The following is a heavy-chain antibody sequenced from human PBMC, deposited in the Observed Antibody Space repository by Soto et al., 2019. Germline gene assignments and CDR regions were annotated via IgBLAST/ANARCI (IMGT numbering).Heavy chain of an antibody. Sequence: SETLSLTCTVSGGSISSSSYYWGWIRQPPGKGLEWIGSIYYSGSTYYNPSLKSRVTISVDTSKNQFSLKLSSVTAADTAVYYCARHVALSSGLPSWNYFDYWGQGTLVTAPQ. V-gene: IGHV4-39*01. CDR3: ARHVALSSGLPSWNYFDY. J-gene: IGHJ4*02. CDR2: IYYSGST. CDR1: GGSISSSSYY. D-gene: IGHD6-25*01.